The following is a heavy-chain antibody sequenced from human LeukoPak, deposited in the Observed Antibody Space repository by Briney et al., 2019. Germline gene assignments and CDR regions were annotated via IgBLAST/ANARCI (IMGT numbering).Heavy chain of an antibody. D-gene: IGHD6-13*01. CDR3: TRVKRVGSSSWYNYYYYGMDV. J-gene: IGHJ6*02. V-gene: IGHV3-49*04. CDR2: IRSKAYGGTT. Sequence: KPGRSLRLSSTASGFTFGDYDMSWVRQAPGKGLEWVGFIRSKAYGGTTEYAASVKGRFTISRDDSKSIAYLQMNSLKTEDTAVYYCTRVKRVGSSSWYNYYYYGMDVWGQGTTVTVSS. CDR1: GFTFGDYD.